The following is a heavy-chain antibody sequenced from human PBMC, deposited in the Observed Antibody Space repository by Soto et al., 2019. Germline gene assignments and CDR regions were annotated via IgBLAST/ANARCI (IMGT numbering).Heavy chain of an antibody. CDR3: AKDHGSGSYYWYYYGMDV. D-gene: IGHD3-10*01. J-gene: IGHJ6*02. CDR2: ISYDVSNK. V-gene: IGHV3-30*18. CDR1: GFTFSSYG. Sequence: QVQLVESGGGVVQPGRSLRLSCAASGFTFSSYGMHWVRQAPGKGLEWVAVISYDVSNKYYADSVKGRFTISRDNSKNTVSLQMNSLRAEDTAVYYCAKDHGSGSYYWYYYGMDVWGQGTTVTVSS.